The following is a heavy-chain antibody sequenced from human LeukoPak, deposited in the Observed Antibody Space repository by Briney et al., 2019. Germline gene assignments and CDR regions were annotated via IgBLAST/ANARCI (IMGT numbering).Heavy chain of an antibody. J-gene: IGHJ4*02. CDR1: GFTFSTFSSYA. CDR3: AKLYYDFWSGQYFDY. V-gene: IGHV3-23*01. D-gene: IGHD3-3*01. CDR2: ISASGDSA. Sequence: GGSLRLSCAASGFTFSTFSSYAMTWVRQAPGKGLEWVSVISASGDSAYYADSVKGRFTISRDNSKNTLYLQMNSLRAEDTAVHHCAKLYYDFWSGQYFDYWGQGALVTVSS.